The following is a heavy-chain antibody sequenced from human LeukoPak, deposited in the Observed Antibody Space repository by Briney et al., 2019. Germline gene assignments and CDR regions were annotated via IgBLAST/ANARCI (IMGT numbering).Heavy chain of an antibody. Sequence: KPSETLSLTCTVSGGSISSSTYYWGWIPQPPGKGLEWIGNIYYSGSTYYNPSLKSRVTISVDTSKNQFSLKLSSVTAADTAVYYCQYGSYGGYYYYYMDVWGKGTTVTISS. CDR1: GGSISSSTYY. CDR3: QYGSYGGYYYYYMDV. D-gene: IGHD2-15*01. J-gene: IGHJ6*03. V-gene: IGHV4-39*07. CDR2: IYYSGST.